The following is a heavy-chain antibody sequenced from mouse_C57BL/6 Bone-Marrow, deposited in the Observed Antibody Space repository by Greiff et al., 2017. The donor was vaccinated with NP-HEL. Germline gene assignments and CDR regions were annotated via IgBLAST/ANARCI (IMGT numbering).Heavy chain of an antibody. CDR2: IHPNSGST. V-gene: IGHV1-64*01. D-gene: IGHD1-1*01. Sequence: QVQLQQPGAELVKPGASVKLSCKASGYTFTSYWMHWVKQRPVQGLEWIGMIHPNSGSTNYNEKFKSKATLTVDKSSSTAYMQLSSLTSEDSAVYYCARGNFTTVVPTGYFDVWGTETTVTVSS. CDR1: GYTFTSYW. CDR3: ARGNFTTVVPTGYFDV. J-gene: IGHJ1*03.